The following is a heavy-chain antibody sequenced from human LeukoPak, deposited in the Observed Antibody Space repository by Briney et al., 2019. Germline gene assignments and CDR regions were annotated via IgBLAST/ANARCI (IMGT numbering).Heavy chain of an antibody. CDR1: GGSISSSSYY. D-gene: IGHD6-19*01. CDR2: IYYSGST. J-gene: IGHJ4*02. CDR3: ARKVAYNSGWYEDY. V-gene: IGHV4-61*05. Sequence: PSETLSLTCTVSGGSISSSSYYWGWIRQPPGKGLEWIGYIYYSGSTNYNPSLKSRVTISVDTSKNQFSLKLSSVTAADTAVYYCARKVAYNSGWYEDYWGQGTLVTVSS.